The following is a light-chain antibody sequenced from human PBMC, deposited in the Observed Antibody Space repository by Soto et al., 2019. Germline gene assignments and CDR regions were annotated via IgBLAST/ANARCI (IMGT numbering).Light chain of an antibody. CDR3: QTWGVGIHWV. CDR2: EVN. V-gene: IGLV2-14*03. J-gene: IGLJ3*02. Sequence: QSALTQPASVSGSPGQSITISCTGTSSDIGGYKYVSWYQQHPGKAPKVMIFEVNNRPSGVSDRFSGSKSGNTASLTISGLQAEDEADYHCQTWGVGIHWVFGGGTKLTVL. CDR1: SSDIGGYKY.